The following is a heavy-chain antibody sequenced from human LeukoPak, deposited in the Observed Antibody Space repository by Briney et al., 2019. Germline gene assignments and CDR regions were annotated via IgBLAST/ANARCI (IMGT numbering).Heavy chain of an antibody. J-gene: IGHJ4*02. V-gene: IGHV3-48*03. CDR2: IESSGSTI. D-gene: IGHD3-10*01. Sequence: WGSLVLSFAASGFTFSSYEMNWVRQAPGTGLEWVSYIESSGSTIYYADSVTGRFTISRDNAKNSLYLQMNSLRAEDTAVYYCARGGLLWFGELLPIDYWGQGTLVTVSS. CDR3: ARGGLLWFGELLPIDY. CDR1: GFTFSSYE.